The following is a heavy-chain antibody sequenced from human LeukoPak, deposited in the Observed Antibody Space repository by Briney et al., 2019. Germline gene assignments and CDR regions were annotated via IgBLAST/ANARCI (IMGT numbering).Heavy chain of an antibody. D-gene: IGHD6-13*01. Sequence: GGSLRLSCAASGFTFSDYHMSWIRQAPGKGLEWVSYISSSGSTTDYADSVKGRFTISRDNAKNSLYLQMNSLRAEDTAVYYCAKVPYISSWYYFDYWGQGTLVTVSS. V-gene: IGHV3-11*01. CDR2: ISSSGSTT. CDR1: GFTFSDYH. CDR3: AKVPYISSWYYFDY. J-gene: IGHJ4*02.